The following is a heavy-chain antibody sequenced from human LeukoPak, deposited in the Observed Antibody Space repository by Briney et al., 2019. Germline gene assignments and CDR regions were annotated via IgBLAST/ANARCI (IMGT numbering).Heavy chain of an antibody. Sequence: GGSLRLSCAASGFSFYDYAMHWVRQAPGKGLEWVSAISGSGGSTYYADSVKGRFTISRDNSKNTLYLQMNSLRAEDTAVYYCAKDHRPIFPGHDYWGQGTLVTVSS. D-gene: IGHD2-21*01. CDR1: GFSFYDYA. V-gene: IGHV3-23*01. CDR3: AKDHRPIFPGHDY. J-gene: IGHJ4*02. CDR2: ISGSGGST.